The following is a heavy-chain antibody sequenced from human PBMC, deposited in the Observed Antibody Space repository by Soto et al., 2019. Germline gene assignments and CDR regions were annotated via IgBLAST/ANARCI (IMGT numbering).Heavy chain of an antibody. Sequence: DVQLVESGGGLVQPGGSLRLSCAASGFTFSNSWMHWVRQVSGKGLEWVSRINADGTSTSYADSVKGRFTISRDNAKNTLYLHVTSLRDEDTAVYYGVKVLDRGVGVPRFYFDSWGQGALVTVSS. J-gene: IGHJ4*02. CDR2: INADGTST. D-gene: IGHD2-2*01. CDR1: GFTFSNSW. CDR3: VKVLDRGVGVPRFYFDS. V-gene: IGHV3-74*01.